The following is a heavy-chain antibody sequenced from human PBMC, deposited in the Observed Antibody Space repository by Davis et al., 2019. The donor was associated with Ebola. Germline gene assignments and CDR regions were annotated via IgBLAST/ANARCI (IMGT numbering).Heavy chain of an antibody. V-gene: IGHV3-48*02. J-gene: IGHJ4*02. CDR3: AREGTMVRGVIPPGY. D-gene: IGHD3-10*01. CDR2: ISSSSSTI. CDR1: GFTFSSYS. Sequence: PVGSLRLSCAASGFTFSSYSMNWVRQAPGKGLEWVSYISSSSSTIYYADSVKGRFTISRDNAKNSLYLQMNSLRDEDTAVYYCAREGTMVRGVIPPGYWGQGTLVTVSS.